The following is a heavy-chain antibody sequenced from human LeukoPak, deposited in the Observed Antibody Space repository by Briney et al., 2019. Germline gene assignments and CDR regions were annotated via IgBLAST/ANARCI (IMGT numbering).Heavy chain of an antibody. J-gene: IGHJ4*02. Sequence: GGPLRLSCAASGFTFDDYGMSWVRQAPGKGLEWVSGLSRSGCTTYYPDSVKGRITISRDNANNRLYLQMNIVRAEDTAVYYCAKDVLDSINWSRGDYWGQGTLVTVSS. CDR3: AKDVLDSINWSRGDY. V-gene: IGHV3-23*01. CDR2: LSRSGCTT. CDR1: GFTFDDYG. D-gene: IGHD6-13*01.